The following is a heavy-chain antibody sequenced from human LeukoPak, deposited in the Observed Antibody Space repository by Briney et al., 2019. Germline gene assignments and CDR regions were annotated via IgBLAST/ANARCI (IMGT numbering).Heavy chain of an antibody. CDR1: GYTFTSYY. V-gene: IGHV1-46*01. CDR2: INPSGGST. D-gene: IGHD3-22*01. CDR3: ARGERYYYDSSGTYFDAFDI. Sequence: ASVKVSCKASGYTFTSYYMHWVRQAPGQGLEWIGIINPSGGSTSYAQKFQGRVTMTRDTSTSTVYMELSSLRSEDTAVYYCARGERYYYDSSGTYFDAFDIWGQGTMVTVSS. J-gene: IGHJ3*02.